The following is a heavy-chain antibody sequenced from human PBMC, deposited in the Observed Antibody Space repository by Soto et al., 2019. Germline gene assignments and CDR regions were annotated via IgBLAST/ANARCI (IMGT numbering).Heavy chain of an antibody. Sequence: GGSLRLSCAASGFTFSSYAMSWVRQAPGKGLEWVSAISGSGGSTYYADSVKGRFTISRDNSKNTLYLQMNSLRAEDTAVYYCAYCSSTSCYGLLYYDQYMDVWGKGTTVTVSS. D-gene: IGHD2-2*01. J-gene: IGHJ6*03. CDR1: GFTFSSYA. CDR2: ISGSGGST. V-gene: IGHV3-23*01. CDR3: AYCSSTSCYGLLYYDQYMDV.